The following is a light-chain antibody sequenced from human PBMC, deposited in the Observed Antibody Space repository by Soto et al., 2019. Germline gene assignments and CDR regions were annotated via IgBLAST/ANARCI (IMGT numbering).Light chain of an antibody. CDR2: EVT. V-gene: IGLV2-8*01. J-gene: IGLJ1*01. CDR3: SSYANNNNMLV. CDR1: SSDVGGYNY. Sequence: QSALTQPPSASGSPGQSVSISCTGTSSDVGGYNYVSWYQQRPGKVPKVIIYEVTKRPSGVPDRFSGSKSGNTASLTVSGLQAEDEAYYFCSSYANNNNMLVFGTGTKLTVL.